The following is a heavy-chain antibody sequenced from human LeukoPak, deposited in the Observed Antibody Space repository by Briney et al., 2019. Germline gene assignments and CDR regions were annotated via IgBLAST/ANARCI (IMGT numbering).Heavy chain of an antibody. CDR1: GGTFSSYA. V-gene: IGHV1-69*04. CDR2: IIPILGIA. J-gene: IGHJ4*02. Sequence: WASVKVSCKASGGTFSSYAISWVRQAPGQGLEWMGRIIPILGIANYAQKFQGRVTITADKSTSTAYMELSSLRSEDTAVYYCARRYYYDSSGGFDYWGQGTLVTVSS. D-gene: IGHD3-22*01. CDR3: ARRYYYDSSGGFDY.